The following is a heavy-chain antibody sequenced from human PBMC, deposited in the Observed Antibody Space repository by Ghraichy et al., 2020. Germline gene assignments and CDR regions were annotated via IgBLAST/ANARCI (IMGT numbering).Heavy chain of an antibody. J-gene: IGHJ6*03. D-gene: IGHD6-6*01. CDR2: INPNSGGT. CDR1: GYTFTGYY. V-gene: IGHV1-2*06. Sequence: ASVKVSCKASGYTFTGYYMHWVRQAPGQGLEWMGRINPNSGGTNYAQKFQGRVTMTRDTSISTAYMELSRLRSDDTAVYYCARGRRSSSPPRYYYYYMDVWGKGTTVTVSS. CDR3: ARGRRSSSPPRYYYYYMDV.